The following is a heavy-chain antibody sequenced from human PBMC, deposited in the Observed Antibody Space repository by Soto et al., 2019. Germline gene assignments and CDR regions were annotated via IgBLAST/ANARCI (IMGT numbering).Heavy chain of an antibody. CDR2: IYYSGST. CDR1: GGSISSGDYY. V-gene: IGHV4-30-4*01. J-gene: IGHJ4*02. CDR3: ARVGGCGATPIDS. D-gene: IGHD3-16*01. Sequence: PSETLSLTCTVSGGSISSGDYYWSWIRQPPGKGLEWIGYIYYSGSTYYNPSLKSRVTISVDTSKNQFSLKLSSVTAADTAVYYCARVGGCGATPIDSLVKETVVPVS.